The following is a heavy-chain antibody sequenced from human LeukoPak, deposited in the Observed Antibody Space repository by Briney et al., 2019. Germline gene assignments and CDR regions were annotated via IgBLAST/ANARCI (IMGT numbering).Heavy chain of an antibody. V-gene: IGHV3-30*18. CDR1: GFTFNMYG. D-gene: IGHD2-2*01. Sequence: GGSLRLSCAASGFTFNMYGMHWVRQAPGKGLEWVAGISNDGTTKVYADSVKGRLTISRDSSKNSMYLQMNSLRAEDTAVYYCAKAAYCTSTSCHFSGYAQRPLDSWGQGTLVTVSS. CDR3: AKAAYCTSTSCHFSGYAQRPLDS. CDR2: ISNDGTTK. J-gene: IGHJ4*02.